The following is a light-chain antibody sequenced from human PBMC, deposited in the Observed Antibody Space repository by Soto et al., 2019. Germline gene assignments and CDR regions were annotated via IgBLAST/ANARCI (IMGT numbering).Light chain of an antibody. J-gene: IGKJ3*01. Sequence: EIVLTQSPATLSLSPGERATLSCRASQSVSSYLAWYQQKPGQAPRLLIYDASNRATGIPARFSGSGSGTDFTLTISILEPEDFAVYYCQQRSNWPKITFGPGTKVDIK. V-gene: IGKV3-11*01. CDR1: QSVSSY. CDR2: DAS. CDR3: QQRSNWPKIT.